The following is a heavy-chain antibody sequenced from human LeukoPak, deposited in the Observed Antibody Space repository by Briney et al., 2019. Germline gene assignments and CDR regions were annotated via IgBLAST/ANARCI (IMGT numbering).Heavy chain of an antibody. CDR2: IYYSGTT. CDR3: ARHWVVMAMGPHGPDDY. V-gene: IGHV4-39*01. Sequence: SETLSLTCTVSGGSISSSNYYWGWIRQPPRKGLEWIGSIYYSGTTYYNPSLKSRVTISVDTSKNHFSLKVSSVTAADTAVYYCARHWVVMAMGPHGPDDYRGQGTLIIVSS. J-gene: IGHJ4*02. D-gene: IGHD2-21*01. CDR1: GGSISSSNYY.